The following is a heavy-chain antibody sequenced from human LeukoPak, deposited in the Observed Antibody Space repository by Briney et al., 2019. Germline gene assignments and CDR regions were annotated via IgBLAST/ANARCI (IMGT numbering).Heavy chain of an antibody. CDR2: INSDGSST. J-gene: IGHJ4*02. Sequence: SGGSLRLSCAASGFTFSSYWMPWVRQAPGKGLVWVSRINSDGSSTSYADSVKGRFTISRDNAKNTLYLQMNSLRAEDTAVYYCAREAPAAAGKYEYYFDYWGQGTLVTVSS. V-gene: IGHV3-74*01. D-gene: IGHD6-19*01. CDR3: AREAPAAAGKYEYYFDY. CDR1: GFTFSSYW.